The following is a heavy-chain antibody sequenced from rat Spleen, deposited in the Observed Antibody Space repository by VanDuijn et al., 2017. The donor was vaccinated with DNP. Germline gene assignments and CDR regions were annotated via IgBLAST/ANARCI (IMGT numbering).Heavy chain of an antibody. CDR3: TTDRVYRDGDTHLFDY. D-gene: IGHD1-6*01. Sequence: EVQLVESGGGLVQPGRSLKLSCAASGFTFSDYAMAWVRQAPKKGLEWVATISYDGSRTYDRDSVKGRFTISRDNAKSTLYLQMDSLTSEDTATYFCTTDRVYRDGDTHLFDYWGQGVMVTVSS. V-gene: IGHV5S10*01. CDR1: GFTFSDYA. J-gene: IGHJ2*01. CDR2: ISYDGSRT.